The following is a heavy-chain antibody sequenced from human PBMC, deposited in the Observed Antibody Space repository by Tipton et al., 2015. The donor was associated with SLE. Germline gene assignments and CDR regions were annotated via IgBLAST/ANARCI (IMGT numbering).Heavy chain of an antibody. Sequence: SLRLSCAASGFTVSSNYMSWVRQAPGKGLVWVSRINSDGSSTSYADSVKGRFTISRDNAKNTLYLQMNSLRAEDTAVYYCVMVRGVINYYYYMDVWGKGTTVTVSS. V-gene: IGHV3-74*01. CDR1: GFTVSSNY. J-gene: IGHJ6*03. CDR2: INSDGSST. CDR3: VMVRGVINYYYYMDV. D-gene: IGHD3-10*01.